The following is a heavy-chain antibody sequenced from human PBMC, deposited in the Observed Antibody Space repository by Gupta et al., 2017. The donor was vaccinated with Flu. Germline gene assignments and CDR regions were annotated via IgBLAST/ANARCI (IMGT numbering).Heavy chain of an antibody. J-gene: IGHJ5*02. CDR2: IIPIFGTA. D-gene: IGHD2-2*01. Sequence: FSSYAISWVRQAPGQGLEWMGGIIPIFGTANYAQKFQGRVTITADESTSTDYMELSSLRSEDTAVYYCARWMYQLGWFDPWGQGTLVPVSS. CDR1: FSSYA. CDR3: ARWMYQLGWFDP. V-gene: IGHV1-69*01.